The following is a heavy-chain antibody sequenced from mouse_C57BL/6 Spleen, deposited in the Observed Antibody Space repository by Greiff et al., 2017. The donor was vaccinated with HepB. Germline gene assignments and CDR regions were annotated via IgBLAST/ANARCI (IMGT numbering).Heavy chain of an antibody. CDR1: GYTFTSYW. CDR2: IDPSDSYT. J-gene: IGHJ2*01. V-gene: IGHV1-69*01. D-gene: IGHD1-1*01. CDR3: ARGVYGSSLDY. Sequence: QVQLKQPGAELVMPGASVKLSCKASGYTFTSYWMHWVKQRPGQGLEWIGEIDPSDSYTNYNQKFKGKSTLTVDKSSSTAYMQLSSLTSEDSAVYYCARGVYGSSLDYWGQGTTLTVSS.